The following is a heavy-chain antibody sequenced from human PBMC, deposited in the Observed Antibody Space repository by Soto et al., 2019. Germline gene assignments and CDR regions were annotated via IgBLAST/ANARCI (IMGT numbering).Heavy chain of an antibody. Sequence: GGSLRLSCAASGFTFGKSAMTWVRHTPGQGLQYVSSITDSGKSTYYTDCVRGRFIISRDNSKNILFPQMNSLRAEDTAVYFCAKAVLDRGVDSWGQGTLLTVSS. J-gene: IGHJ4*02. CDR3: AKAVLDRGVDS. CDR2: ITDSGKST. CDR1: GFTFGKSA. V-gene: IGHV3-23*01.